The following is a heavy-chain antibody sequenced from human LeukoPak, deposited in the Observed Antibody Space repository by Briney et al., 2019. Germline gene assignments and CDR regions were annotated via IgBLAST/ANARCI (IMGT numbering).Heavy chain of an antibody. D-gene: IGHD1-14*01. V-gene: IGHV3-21*01. Sequence: GGSLRLSCAASGFSFSTYYVNWVRQAPGKGLEWVACISSGSTYIFHADSVRGRFAVSRDNAKNSLYLQMKSLRADDTAVYYCVRENHGSFDYWGRGSLVTVSS. CDR3: VRENHGSFDY. CDR1: GFSFSTYY. J-gene: IGHJ4*02. CDR2: ISSGSTYI.